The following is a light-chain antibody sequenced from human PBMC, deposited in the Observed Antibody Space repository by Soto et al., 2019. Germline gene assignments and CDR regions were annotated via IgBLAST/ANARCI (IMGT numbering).Light chain of an antibody. CDR2: TAS. V-gene: IGKV1-39*01. CDR3: QQSHSSPHS. CDR1: QSFVRN. J-gene: IGKJ4*01. Sequence: IQMTQSPSSLSASVGDIVTITCRASQSFVRNLYWYQQKPGKAPELLIYTASNLESVVPSRFSGSGSGTDFALTISSLQPEDAAVYYCQQSHSSPHSFGGGTKVEFK.